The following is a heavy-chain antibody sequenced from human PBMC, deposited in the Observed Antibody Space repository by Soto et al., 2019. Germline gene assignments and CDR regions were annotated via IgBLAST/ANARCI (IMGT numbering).Heavy chain of an antibody. CDR2: IYSGGST. J-gene: IGHJ6*02. CDR3: ASNFYRGGYYYYGMDV. V-gene: IGHV3-53*01. D-gene: IGHD3-16*01. Sequence: GGSLTRSCAASGFTVSSNYMSWVRQAPGKGLEWVSVIYSGGSTYYAYSVKGRFTISRDNSKNTLYLQMNSLRAEDTAVYYCASNFYRGGYYYYGMDVWGQGTTVTVSS. CDR1: GFTVSSNY.